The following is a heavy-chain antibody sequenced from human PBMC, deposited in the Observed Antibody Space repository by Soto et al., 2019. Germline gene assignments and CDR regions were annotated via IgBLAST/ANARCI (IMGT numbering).Heavy chain of an antibody. Sequence: QVQLVESGGGVVQPGRSLRLSCAASGFTFSSYGMHWVRQAPGKGLEWVAVISYDGSNKYYADSVKGRFTISRDNSKNTLYLQMNSLRAEDTAVYYCAKGGGVVPAAMKKYFDYWGQGTLVTVSS. CDR3: AKGGGVVPAAMKKYFDY. J-gene: IGHJ4*02. CDR1: GFTFSSYG. D-gene: IGHD2-2*01. V-gene: IGHV3-30*18. CDR2: ISYDGSNK.